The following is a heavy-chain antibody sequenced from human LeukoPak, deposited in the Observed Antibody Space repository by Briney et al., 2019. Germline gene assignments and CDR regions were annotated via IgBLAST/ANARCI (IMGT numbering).Heavy chain of an antibody. V-gene: IGHV4-39*07. CDR1: GGSISSSSYY. D-gene: IGHD6-6*01. Sequence: KPSETLSLTCTVSGGSISSSSYYWGWIRQPPGKGLEWIGSIYYSGSTYYNPSLKSRVTISVGTSKNQFSLKLSSVTAADTAVYYCASLGRGSSSLFDYWGQGTLVTVSS. CDR3: ASLGRGSSSLFDY. CDR2: IYYSGST. J-gene: IGHJ4*02.